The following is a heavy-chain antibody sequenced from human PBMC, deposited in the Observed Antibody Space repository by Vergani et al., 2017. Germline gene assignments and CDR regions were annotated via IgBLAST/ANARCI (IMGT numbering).Heavy chain of an antibody. D-gene: IGHD3-22*01. Sequence: QVQLQESGPGLVKPSQTLSLTCTVSGGSISSGSYYWSWIRQPAGKGLEWIGRIYTSGSTNYNPSLKSRVTISVDTSKNQFSLKLSSVTAADTAVYYCANYDSSGWFDYWGQGTLVTVSS. V-gene: IGHV4-61*02. CDR1: GGSISSGSYY. CDR3: ANYDSSGWFDY. J-gene: IGHJ4*02. CDR2: IYTSGST.